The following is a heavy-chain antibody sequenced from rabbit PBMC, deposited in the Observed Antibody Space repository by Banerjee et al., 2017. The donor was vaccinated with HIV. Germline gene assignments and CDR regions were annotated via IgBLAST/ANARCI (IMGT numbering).Heavy chain of an antibody. J-gene: IGHJ4*01. CDR1: GFSFSSSYY. D-gene: IGHD2-1*01. V-gene: IGHV1S45*01. CDR2: IYGGSSDII. Sequence: QEQLVESGGDLVKPVGSLTLTCTASGFSFSSSYYMCWVRQAPGKGLEWIACIYGGSSDIISYASWAKGRFTISRASSTTVTLQMTSLTAADTATYFCARRIYGDGNYNLWGPGTLVTVS. CDR3: ARRIYGDGNYNL.